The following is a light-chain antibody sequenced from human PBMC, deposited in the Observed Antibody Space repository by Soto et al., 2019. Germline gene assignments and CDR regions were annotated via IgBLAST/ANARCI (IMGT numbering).Light chain of an antibody. CDR2: EVS. CDR3: SSYTSSSTFVV. V-gene: IGLV2-14*01. Sequence: QSALTQPTSVSGSPGQSITISCTGTSSDVGGYKSVSWYQHHPGKAPKLMIYEVSNRPSGVSNRFSGSKSGNTASLTISGLQAEDEADYYCSSYTSSSTFVVFGGGTKLTVL. J-gene: IGLJ2*01. CDR1: SSDVGGYKS.